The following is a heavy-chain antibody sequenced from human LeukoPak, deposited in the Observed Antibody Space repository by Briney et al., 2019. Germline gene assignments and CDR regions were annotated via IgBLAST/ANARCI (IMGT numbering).Heavy chain of an antibody. CDR3: ARRNVLTEGEAFDI. CDR2: IYNSRST. CDR1: GGSTSSYY. V-gene: IGHV4-59*08. J-gene: IGHJ3*02. Sequence: SETLSLTCTVSGGSTSSYYWTWIRQPPGEGLGWIGYIYNSRSTNYNPSLNSRVTISADASKNQFSLKLNSVTAADTAVYYCARRNVLTEGEAFDIWAKGQWSPSLQ. D-gene: IGHD3-9*01.